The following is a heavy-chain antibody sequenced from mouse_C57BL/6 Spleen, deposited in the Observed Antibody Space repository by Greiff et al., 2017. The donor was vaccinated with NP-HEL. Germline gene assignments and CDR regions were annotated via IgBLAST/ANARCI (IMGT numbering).Heavy chain of an antibody. CDR3: ARGVDSYGSSHFDY. J-gene: IGHJ2*01. CDR2: IYPGSGNT. D-gene: IGHD1-1*01. Sequence: VQLQQSGAELVRPGASVKLSCKASGYTFTDYYINWVKQRPGQGLEWIARIYPGSGNTYYNEKFKGKATLTAEKSSSTAYMQLSSLTAEDSAVYFCARGVDSYGSSHFDYWGQGTTLTVSS. V-gene: IGHV1-76*01. CDR1: GYTFTDYY.